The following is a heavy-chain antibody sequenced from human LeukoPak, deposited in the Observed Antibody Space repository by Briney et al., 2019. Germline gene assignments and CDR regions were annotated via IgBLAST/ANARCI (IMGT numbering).Heavy chain of an antibody. D-gene: IGHD6-19*01. J-gene: IGHJ4*02. V-gene: IGHV3-23*01. Sequence: GGSLRLSCAASGFTFSSYAMSWARQAPGKGLEWVSAISGSGGSTYYADSVKDRFTISRDNSKNTLYLQMNSLRAEDTAVYYCAKDASFLIAVAGLGFDYWGQGTLVTVSS. CDR3: AKDASFLIAVAGLGFDY. CDR2: ISGSGGST. CDR1: GFTFSSYA.